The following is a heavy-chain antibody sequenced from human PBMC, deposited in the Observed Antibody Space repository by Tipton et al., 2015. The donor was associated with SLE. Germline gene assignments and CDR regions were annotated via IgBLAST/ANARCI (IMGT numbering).Heavy chain of an antibody. Sequence: AGLVKPSETLSLTCTVSGGSISSYYWSWIRQPPGKGLEWIGEINHSGSTNYNPSLKSRVTISVDTSKNQFSLKLSSVTAADTAVYYCARGIVGAFDYWGQGTLVTVSS. CDR3: ARGIVGAFDY. V-gene: IGHV4-34*01. CDR1: GGSISSYY. J-gene: IGHJ4*02. D-gene: IGHD1-26*01. CDR2: INHSGST.